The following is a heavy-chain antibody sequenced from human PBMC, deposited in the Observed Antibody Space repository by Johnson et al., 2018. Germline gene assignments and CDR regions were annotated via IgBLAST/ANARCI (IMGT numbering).Heavy chain of an antibody. CDR1: GGSISSYY. CDR3: ARGGRGYYDSFDI. V-gene: IGHV4-59*01. J-gene: IGHJ3*02. D-gene: IGHD3-22*01. CDR2: IYYSGST. Sequence: QVQLQEAGPGLVKPSETLSLTCTVSGGSISSYYWSWIRQPPGKGLEWIGYIYYSGSTNYNPSLKSRVTISVDTSKNQFSLKLSPVTAADTAVYYCARGGRGYYDSFDIWGQGTMVTVSS.